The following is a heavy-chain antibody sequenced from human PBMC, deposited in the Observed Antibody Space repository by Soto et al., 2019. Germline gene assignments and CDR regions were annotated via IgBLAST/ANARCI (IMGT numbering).Heavy chain of an antibody. D-gene: IGHD2-2*01. Sequence: GGSLRLSCAASGFTFSDYYMSWIRQAPGKGLEWVSYISSSGSTIYYADSVKGRFTISRDNAKNSLYLQMNSLRAEDTAVYYCARGLRRPAASIPGVFDPWGQGTLVTVSS. V-gene: IGHV3-11*01. CDR3: ARGLRRPAASIPGVFDP. CDR1: GFTFSDYY. J-gene: IGHJ5*02. CDR2: ISSSGSTI.